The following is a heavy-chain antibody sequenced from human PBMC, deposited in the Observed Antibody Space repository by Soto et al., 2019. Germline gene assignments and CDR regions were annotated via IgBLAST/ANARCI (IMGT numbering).Heavy chain of an antibody. CDR3: ADQTIGFDS. CDR2: IIPIVGVT. D-gene: IGHD3-9*01. J-gene: IGHJ4*02. V-gene: IGHV1-69*02. Sequence: VQLVQSGAEVKKPGSSVKVSCKASGGTFSTYTVSWVRQAPGQGFEWMGKIIPIVGVTHYAQHFQGRVTISADESTSTIYLELRSLPSDDTAVYYCADQTIGFDSWGQGTLVTVSS. CDR1: GGTFSTYT.